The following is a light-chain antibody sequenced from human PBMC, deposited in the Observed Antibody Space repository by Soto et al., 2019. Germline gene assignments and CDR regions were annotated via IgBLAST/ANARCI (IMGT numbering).Light chain of an antibody. Sequence: SYELTQPPSMSVAPGQTASVTCGGDIIGSNSVHWYQQKPGQAPVLVVYDDIERPSGIPERFSGSKSGNTASLTISGLQADDEADYYCCSYVGSYTFVLGSGTKLTVL. V-gene: IGLV3-21*02. CDR3: CSYVGSYTFV. CDR1: IIGSNS. CDR2: DDI. J-gene: IGLJ1*01.